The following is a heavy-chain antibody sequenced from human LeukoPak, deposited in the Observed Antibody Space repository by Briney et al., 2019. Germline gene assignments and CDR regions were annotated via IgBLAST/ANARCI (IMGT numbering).Heavy chain of an antibody. J-gene: IGHJ6*02. D-gene: IGHD3-9*01. V-gene: IGHV1-2*02. CDR2: INPNSGGT. Sequence: ASVKVSCKASGYTFTGYYMHWVRQAPGQGLEWMGWINPNSGGTNYALKFQGRVTMTRDTSISTAYMELSRLRSDDTAVYYCARGSASLRYFDWLYYGMDVWGQGTTVTVSS. CDR3: ARGSASLRYFDWLYYGMDV. CDR1: GYTFTGYY.